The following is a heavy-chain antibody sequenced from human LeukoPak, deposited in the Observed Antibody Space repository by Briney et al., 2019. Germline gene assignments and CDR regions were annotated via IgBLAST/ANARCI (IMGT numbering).Heavy chain of an antibody. V-gene: IGHV4-39*07. J-gene: IGHJ4*02. D-gene: IGHD3-3*01. CDR2: IYYSGST. CDR1: GGSISSSSYY. CDR3: ARGYDFWSGLKFDY. Sequence: SETLSLTCTVSGGSISSSSYYWGWIRQPPGKGLEWIGSIYYSGSTYYNPSLKSRVTISVDTSKNQFSLKLSSVTAADTAVYYCARGYDFWSGLKFDYWGQGTLVTVSS.